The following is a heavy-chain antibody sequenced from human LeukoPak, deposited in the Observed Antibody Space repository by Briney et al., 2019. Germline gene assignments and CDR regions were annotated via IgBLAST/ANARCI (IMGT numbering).Heavy chain of an antibody. D-gene: IGHD1-26*01. CDR1: GLSFSRYW. CDR2: IKQDGSEK. J-gene: IGHJ6*02. V-gene: IGHV3-7*05. CDR3: ARVRGNYYMDV. Sequence: GGSLRLSCVASGLSFSRYWMSWVRQAPGKGLEWVANIKQDGSEKYYVDSVRGRFTISRDNAKNSLYLQMNSLRAEDTAVYYCARVRGNYYMDVWGQGTTVTVSS.